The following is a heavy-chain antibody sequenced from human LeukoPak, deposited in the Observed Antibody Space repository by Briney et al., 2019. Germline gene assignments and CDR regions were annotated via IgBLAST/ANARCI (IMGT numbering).Heavy chain of an antibody. CDR3: AREARSS. J-gene: IGHJ4*02. D-gene: IGHD2-2*01. Sequence: GGSLRLSCAASGFTFSTYAMSWVRQAPGKGLEWVANIKQDGSEKYYVDSVKGRFTISRDNAKNSLYLQMNSLRAEDTAVYYCAREARSSWGQGTLVTVSS. V-gene: IGHV3-7*01. CDR1: GFTFSTYA. CDR2: IKQDGSEK.